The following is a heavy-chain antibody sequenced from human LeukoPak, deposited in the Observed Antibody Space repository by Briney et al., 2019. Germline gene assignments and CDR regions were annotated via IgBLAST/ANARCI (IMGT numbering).Heavy chain of an antibody. D-gene: IGHD4-17*01. Sequence: SETLSLTCAVYGGSFSGYYWSWIRQPPGKGLEWIGEINHSGSTNYNPSLKSRVTISVDTSKNQFSLKLSSVTAADTAVYYCARDPRTTVTTSYYYYGMDAWGKGTTVTVSS. CDR3: ARDPRTTVTTSYYYYGMDA. V-gene: IGHV4-34*01. CDR2: INHSGST. CDR1: GGSFSGYY. J-gene: IGHJ6*04.